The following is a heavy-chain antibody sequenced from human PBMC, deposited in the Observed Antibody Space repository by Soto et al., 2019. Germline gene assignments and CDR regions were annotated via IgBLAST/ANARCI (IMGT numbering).Heavy chain of an antibody. V-gene: IGHV5-51*01. J-gene: IGHJ6*02. Sequence: GESLKISCKGSGYSFATYWIAWVRQLPGKGPEWMGIIYPGDSHTSYSPSFQGQVTISVDKSISTADLQWNSLKASDTAVYYCARRGYSYGLDVWGQGTKVTVSS. CDR3: ARRGYSYGLDV. D-gene: IGHD5-18*01. CDR2: IYPGDSHT. CDR1: GYSFATYW.